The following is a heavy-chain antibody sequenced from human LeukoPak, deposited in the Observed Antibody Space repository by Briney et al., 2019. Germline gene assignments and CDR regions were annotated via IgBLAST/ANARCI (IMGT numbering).Heavy chain of an antibody. D-gene: IGHD6-6*01. J-gene: IGHJ5*02. CDR1: PNTLSNYG. CDR3: ARDGSSSGWFDP. V-gene: IGHV1-46*01. CDR2: INPSGGST. Sequence: ASVKVSCKASPNTLSNYGIIWVRQAPGQGLEWMGIINPSGGSTIYAQKFQGRVTMTRDMSTSTVYMELSSLRSEDTAVYHCARDGSSSGWFDPWGQGTLVTVSS.